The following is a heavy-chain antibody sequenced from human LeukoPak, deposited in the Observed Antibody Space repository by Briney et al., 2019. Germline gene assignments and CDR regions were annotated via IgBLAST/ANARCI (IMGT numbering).Heavy chain of an antibody. CDR2: MYYSGST. J-gene: IGHJ6*02. CDR3: AREGYTAMVTGAMDV. Sequence: NPSETQSLTCTVSGGSISSYYWSWIRQPPRKGLEWIGYMYYSGSTNYNPSLKSRVTISVDTSKNQFSLELTSVTAADTAVYYCAREGYTAMVTGAMDVWGQGTTVTVSS. D-gene: IGHD5-18*01. CDR1: GGSISSYY. V-gene: IGHV4-59*01.